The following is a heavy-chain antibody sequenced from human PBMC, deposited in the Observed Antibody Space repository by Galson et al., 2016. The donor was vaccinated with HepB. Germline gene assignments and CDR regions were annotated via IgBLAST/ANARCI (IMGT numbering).Heavy chain of an antibody. J-gene: IGHJ6*02. CDR1: GFTFSSYA. CDR2: ISYDGSNK. CDR3: ARSSSIPGTLKPFSYYYGMDV. V-gene: IGHV3-30-3*01. Sequence: SLRLSCAASGFTFSSYAMHWVRQAPGKGLEWVAAISYDGSNKYYADSVKGRFTTSRDNSRTTLYLQMNSLRAEDTAVYYCARSSSIPGTLKPFSYYYGMDVWGQGTTVTVSS. D-gene: IGHD1-20*01.